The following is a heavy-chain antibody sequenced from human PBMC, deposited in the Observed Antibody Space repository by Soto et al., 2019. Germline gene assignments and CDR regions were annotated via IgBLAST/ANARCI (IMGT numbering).Heavy chain of an antibody. Sequence: GESLKISCKGSGYSFTSYWIGWVRQMPGKGLEWKGIIYPGESDTRKSPSFQGQVTISADKSFSTAYLQWSSLKASDTAMYYCASALKDTVMAHHAFDLWDQGTMVTVSS. CDR1: GYSFTSYW. CDR3: ASALKDTVMAHHAFDL. J-gene: IGHJ3*01. CDR2: IYPGESDT. D-gene: IGHD5-18*01. V-gene: IGHV5-51*01.